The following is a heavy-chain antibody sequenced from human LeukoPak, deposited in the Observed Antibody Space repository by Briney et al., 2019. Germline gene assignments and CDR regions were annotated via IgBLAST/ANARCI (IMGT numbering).Heavy chain of an antibody. CDR1: GYTFISYQ. Sequence: ASVTVSCKASGYTFISYQMHWVRQAPGQGLEWMGMINPTGGSTSHAQKFQGRVTITRDTSTSTVYMELSSLRSEDTAVYYCARGDSHTAVDPQLYWGQGTLVTVSS. D-gene: IGHD2-2*01. CDR2: INPTGGST. CDR3: ARGDSHTAVDPQLY. J-gene: IGHJ4*02. V-gene: IGHV1-46*01.